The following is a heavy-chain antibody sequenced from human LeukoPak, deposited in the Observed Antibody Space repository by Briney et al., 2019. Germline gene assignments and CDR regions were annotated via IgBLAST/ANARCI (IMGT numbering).Heavy chain of an antibody. Sequence: PGGSLRLSCAASGFTFDTYGMSWVRQAPGKGLEWVSSISSNSANTYYADSVKGRSTISRDNSKNTLYLQMNSLRAEDTALYYCAKDIGSDEQDYDILTGYYSYYYYGMDVWGQGTTVTVSS. D-gene: IGHD3-9*01. CDR1: GFTFDTYG. J-gene: IGHJ6*02. CDR2: ISSNSANT. CDR3: AKDIGSDEQDYDILTGYYSYYYYGMDV. V-gene: IGHV3-23*01.